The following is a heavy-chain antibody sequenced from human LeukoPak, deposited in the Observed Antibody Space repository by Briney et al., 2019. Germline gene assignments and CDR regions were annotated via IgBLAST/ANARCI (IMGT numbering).Heavy chain of an antibody. Sequence: SETLSLTCTVSGGSISSGGYYWSWIRQHPGKGLEWIGYIYYSGSTYYNPSLKSRVTIPVDTSKNQFSLKLSSVTAADTAVYYCARDCSSSSGSGYGMDVWGQGTTVTVSS. V-gene: IGHV4-31*03. CDR3: ARDCSSSSGSGYGMDV. D-gene: IGHD6-13*01. CDR1: GGSISSGGYY. J-gene: IGHJ6*02. CDR2: IYYSGST.